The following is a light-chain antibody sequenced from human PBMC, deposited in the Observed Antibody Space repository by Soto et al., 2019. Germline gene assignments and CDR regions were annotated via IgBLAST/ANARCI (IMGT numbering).Light chain of an antibody. CDR3: QQSYSTLIT. V-gene: IGKV1-39*01. CDR1: QSISSY. Sequence: DIQMTQSPSSLSASVGDRVTITCRASQSISSYLNXYHQKPGKAPKLLIYAASSLQSGVPSRFSGSGSGTDFTLTISSLQPEDFATYYCQQSYSTLITFGQGTRLEIK. CDR2: AAS. J-gene: IGKJ5*01.